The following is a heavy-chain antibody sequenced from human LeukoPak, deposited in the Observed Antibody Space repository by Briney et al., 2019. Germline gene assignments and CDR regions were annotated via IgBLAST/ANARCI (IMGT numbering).Heavy chain of an antibody. CDR2: INDSGTI. CDR1: GGSFSNYY. D-gene: IGHD1-7*01. V-gene: IGHV4-34*01. CDR3: ARRWNYGRNYYIDV. J-gene: IGHJ6*03. Sequence: SETLSLTCAVYGGSFSNYYWSWIRQSPGKGLEWIGEINDSGTINYNPSLMSRVTISVDKSKNQFSLKLSSVTTADTAVYYCARRWNYGRNYYIDVWGKGATVSVSS.